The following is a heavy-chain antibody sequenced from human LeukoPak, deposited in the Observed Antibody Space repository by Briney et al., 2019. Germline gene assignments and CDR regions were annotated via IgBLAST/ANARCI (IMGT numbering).Heavy chain of an antibody. CDR1: GGSISSSSYY. D-gene: IGHD1-14*01. Sequence: SETLSLTCTVSGGSISSSSYYWGWIRQPPGKGLEWIGSIYHSGSTYYNPSLKSRVTISVDTSKNQFSLKLSSVTAADTAVYYCARGYWVDYWGQGTLVTVSS. CDR3: ARGYWVDY. CDR2: IYHSGST. J-gene: IGHJ4*02. V-gene: IGHV4-39*07.